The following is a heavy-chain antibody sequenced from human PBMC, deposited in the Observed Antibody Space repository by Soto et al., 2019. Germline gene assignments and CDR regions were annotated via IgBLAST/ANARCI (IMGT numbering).Heavy chain of an antibody. CDR1: GFTVSSNY. V-gene: IGHV3-66*01. CDR3: ARGGIGGDYYYYYYMDV. CDR2: IYSGGST. J-gene: IGHJ6*03. Sequence: EVQLVESGGGLVQPGGSLRLSCAASGFTVSSNYMSWVRQAPGKGLEWVSVIYSGGSTYYADSVKGRFTISRDNSKNTLYLQMNSLRAEDTAVYYCARGGIGGDYYYYYYMDVWGKGTTVTVSS. D-gene: IGHD2-15*01.